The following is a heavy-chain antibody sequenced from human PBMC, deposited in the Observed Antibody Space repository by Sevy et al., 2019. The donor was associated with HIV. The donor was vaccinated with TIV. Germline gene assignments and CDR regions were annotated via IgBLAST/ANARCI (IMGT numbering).Heavy chain of an antibody. CDR1: GFTFSSYA. V-gene: IGHV3-23*01. D-gene: IGHD3-3*01. J-gene: IGHJ3*02. Sequence: GGSLRLSCAASGFTFSSYAMSWVRQAPGKGLEWVSAISGSGGSTYYADSVKGRFTISRDNSKNTLYLQMNSLRAEETAVYYCAKDGPIFGVVITSNDAFDIWGQGTMVTVSS. CDR2: ISGSGGST. CDR3: AKDGPIFGVVITSNDAFDI.